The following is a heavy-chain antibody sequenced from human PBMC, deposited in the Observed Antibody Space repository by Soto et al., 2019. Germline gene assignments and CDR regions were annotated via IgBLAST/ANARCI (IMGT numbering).Heavy chain of an antibody. J-gene: IGHJ4*02. CDR1: GGSFSGYY. CDR3: ARTYSSSWSPFDY. D-gene: IGHD6-13*01. V-gene: IGHV4-34*01. Sequence: QVQLQQWGAGLLKPSETLSLTCAVYGGSFSGYYWSWIRQPPGKGLEWIGEINHSGSTNYNPSLKSRPTTSVDTSKNQSSLQLSSVTAADTAVYYCARTYSSSWSPFDYWGQGTLVTVSS. CDR2: INHSGST.